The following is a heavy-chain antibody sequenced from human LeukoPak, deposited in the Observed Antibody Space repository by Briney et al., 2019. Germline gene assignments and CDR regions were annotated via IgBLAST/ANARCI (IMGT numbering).Heavy chain of an antibody. Sequence: ASVKVSCKASGYTFTGYYMHWVRQAPGQGLERMGWINPNSGGTNYAQKFQSRVTMTRDTSISTAYMELSRLRSDDTAVYYCARAEEWELPPKNYWGQGTLVTVSS. D-gene: IGHD1-26*01. V-gene: IGHV1-2*02. CDR1: GYTFTGYY. CDR2: INPNSGGT. CDR3: ARAEEWELPPKNY. J-gene: IGHJ4*02.